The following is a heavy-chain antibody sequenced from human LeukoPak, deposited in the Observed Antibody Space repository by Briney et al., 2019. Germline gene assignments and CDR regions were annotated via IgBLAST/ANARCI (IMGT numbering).Heavy chain of an antibody. V-gene: IGHV1-69*05. J-gene: IGHJ3*02. Sequence: ASVKVPCKASGGTFSSYAISWVRQAPGQGLEWMGRIIPIFGTANYAQKFQGRVTITTDESTSTAYMELSSLRSEDTAVYYCARDQGEWLVANAFDIWGQGTMVTVSS. CDR1: GGTFSSYA. CDR3: ARDQGEWLVANAFDI. D-gene: IGHD6-19*01. CDR2: IIPIFGTA.